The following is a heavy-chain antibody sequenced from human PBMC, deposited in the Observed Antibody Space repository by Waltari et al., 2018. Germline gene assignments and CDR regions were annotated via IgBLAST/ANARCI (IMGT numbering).Heavy chain of an antibody. CDR3: ARDWALRWFDP. Sequence: EVQLVESGGGLVQPGGSLRLSCAASGFTFSSYWMSWVRQATGKGLEWVGNIKQDVSEKYYVDSVKGRCTISRYNAKNSLELQMNSLGAEDTAVYYCARDWALRWFDPWGQGTLVTVSS. CDR2: IKQDVSEK. CDR1: GFTFSSYW. J-gene: IGHJ5*02. V-gene: IGHV3-7*03. D-gene: IGHD3-16*01.